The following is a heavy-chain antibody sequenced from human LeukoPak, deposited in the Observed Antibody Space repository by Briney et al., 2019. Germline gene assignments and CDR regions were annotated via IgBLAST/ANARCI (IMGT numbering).Heavy chain of an antibody. CDR1: GFTFSIYW. J-gene: IGHJ4*02. CDR2: INTDGSST. Sequence: GGSLRLSCAASGFTFSIYWMHWVRQGPGKGLVWVSRINTDGSSTTYADSVKGGFTISRDNAKNKQYLQMNSLSAEDTAVYYCARGYSSSYRIDYWGQGTLVTVSS. CDR3: ARGYSSSYRIDY. D-gene: IGHD6-6*01. V-gene: IGHV3-74*01.